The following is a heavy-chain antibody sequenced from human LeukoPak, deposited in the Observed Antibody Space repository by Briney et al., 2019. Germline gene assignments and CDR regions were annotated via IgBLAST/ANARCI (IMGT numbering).Heavy chain of an antibody. V-gene: IGHV1-18*01. CDR2: ISADNGNT. J-gene: IGHJ6*02. CDR1: GYTFTSYG. D-gene: IGHD3-10*01. CDR3: ARRDYGSGRYPYYYGLDV. Sequence: ASVKVSCKASGYTFTSYGITWVRRAPGQGLEWMGWISADNGNTKYGQKVHGRVTMTTDTSTTTAYMELRSLRSDDTAVYYCARRDYGSGRYPYYYGLDVWGQGTTVTVSS.